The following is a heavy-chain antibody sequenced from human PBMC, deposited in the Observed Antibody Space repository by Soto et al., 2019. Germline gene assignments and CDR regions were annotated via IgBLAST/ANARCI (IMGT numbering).Heavy chain of an antibody. Sequence: GGSLRLSCAASGFTVSSNYMSWVRQAPGKGLEWVSVIYSGGSTYYADSVKGRFTISRDNSKNTLNLQMNTLRADDTSVYYCARDLEGVDVWGQGTTVTVSS. J-gene: IGHJ6*01. CDR1: GFTVSSNY. CDR2: IYSGGST. CDR3: ARDLEGVDV. V-gene: IGHV3-53*01.